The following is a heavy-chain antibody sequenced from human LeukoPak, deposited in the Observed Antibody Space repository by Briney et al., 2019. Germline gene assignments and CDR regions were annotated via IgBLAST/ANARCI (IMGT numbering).Heavy chain of an antibody. CDR1: GYTFTAYY. D-gene: IGHD3-22*01. CDR2: IDPSGGST. Sequence: ASVKVSCKASGYTFTAYYTHWVLQAPGQGHEWMGVIDPSGGSTSYAQRFQDRVTMTSDTSTSTVYMELSSLRSEDTAVYYCARGDGDSDSNGVLMGWFDPWGQGTLVTVSS. CDR3: ARGDGDSDSNGVLMGWFDP. J-gene: IGHJ5*02. V-gene: IGHV1-46*01.